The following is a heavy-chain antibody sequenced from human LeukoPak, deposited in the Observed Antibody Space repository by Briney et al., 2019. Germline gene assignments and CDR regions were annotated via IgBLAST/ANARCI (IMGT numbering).Heavy chain of an antibody. J-gene: IGHJ3*02. CDR3: ARGPHCSSTSCYPPDAFDI. CDR1: GFSFRSYG. V-gene: IGHV3-33*01. D-gene: IGHD2-2*01. Sequence: PGWSLRLSCAASGFSFRSYGMHWVRQAPGTGLEWVVVISYDGSNKNYADSVKGRFTISRDNSKNTLYLQMNSLRAEDTAVYYCARGPHCSSTSCYPPDAFDIWGQGTMVTVSS. CDR2: ISYDGSNK.